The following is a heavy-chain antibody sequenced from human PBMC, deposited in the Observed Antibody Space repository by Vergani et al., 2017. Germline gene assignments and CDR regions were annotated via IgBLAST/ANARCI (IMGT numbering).Heavy chain of an antibody. D-gene: IGHD6-19*01. V-gene: IGHV3-30*02. CDR2: IRYDGSNK. Sequence: QVQLVESGGGVVRPGGSLRLTCAASGFSLITNAMHWVRQAPGKGLEWVAFIRYDGSNKYYADSVKGRFTIARDNSKNTLYLQMNSLRAEDTAVYYCAKDEVYSSGYQIFDYWGQGTLVTVSS. J-gene: IGHJ4*02. CDR1: GFSLITNA. CDR3: AKDEVYSSGYQIFDY.